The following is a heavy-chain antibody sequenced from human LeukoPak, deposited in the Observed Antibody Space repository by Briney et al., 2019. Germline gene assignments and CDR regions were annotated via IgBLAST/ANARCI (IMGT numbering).Heavy chain of an antibody. CDR3: ARILDSAWGELGY. CDR2: ILSVGSNK. J-gene: IGHJ4*02. D-gene: IGHD6-19*01. V-gene: IGHV3-30*02. Sequence: RGSLRLSCVGPGVTFIVYGMHGGGQAPGKGLGWVAFILSVGSNKYSAHSRKGRFTISRDNSKNKLYLQMNSMRAEDTAVYYCARILDSAWGELGYWRQGPLVSVSS. CDR1: GVTFIVYG.